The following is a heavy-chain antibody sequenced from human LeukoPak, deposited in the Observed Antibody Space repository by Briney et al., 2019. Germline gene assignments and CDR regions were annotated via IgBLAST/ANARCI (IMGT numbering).Heavy chain of an antibody. J-gene: IGHJ4*02. CDR3: ARDSGDYYGSGSNFDY. CDR1: GYTFTAYF. Sequence: ASVKVSCNVSGYTFTAYFIHWVRQAPGQGLAWMGWISPNSGATNYAQNLQGRVTMTSDTSISTMYMELSRLRSDATAVYSCARDSGDYYGSGSNFDYWGQGTLVTVSS. D-gene: IGHD3-10*01. CDR2: ISPNSGAT. V-gene: IGHV1-2*02.